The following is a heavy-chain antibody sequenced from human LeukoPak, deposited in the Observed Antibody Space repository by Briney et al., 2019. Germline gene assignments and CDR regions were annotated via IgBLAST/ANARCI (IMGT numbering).Heavy chain of an antibody. V-gene: IGHV1-46*01. CDR2: INPSGGST. Sequence: EASVKVSCKASGYTFTNYYIHWVRQAPGQGLEWMGIINPSGGSTSYAQKFQGRVTMTRDTSTSTVYMDLSSLRSDDTAVYYCAREIGPRQLHLWGAAFDLWGQGTLVTVSS. D-gene: IGHD5-18*01. CDR3: AREIGPRQLHLWGAAFDL. CDR1: GYTFTNYY. J-gene: IGHJ4*02.